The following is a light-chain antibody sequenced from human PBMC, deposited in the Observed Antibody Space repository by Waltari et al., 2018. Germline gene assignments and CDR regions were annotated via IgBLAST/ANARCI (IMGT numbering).Light chain of an antibody. V-gene: IGLV2-11*01. CDR3: CSYAGTYTFEV. J-gene: IGLJ1*01. CDR2: DVT. CDR1: SSDVGAYNY. Sequence: QSALTQPRSVSGSPGQSVTISCTGTSSDVGAYNYVPWYQQHPGRAPKLMIYDVTKRPSGVPDRFSGSKSGNTASLTISGLQAEDEADYYCCSYAGTYTFEVFGTGTKVTVL.